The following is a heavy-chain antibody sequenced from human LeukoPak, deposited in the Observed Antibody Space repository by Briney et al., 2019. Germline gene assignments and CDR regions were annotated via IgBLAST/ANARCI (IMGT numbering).Heavy chain of an antibody. CDR1: GGSLSRYY. Sequence: SETLSLTCTVAGGSLSRYYWSWIRQPPGKGLEWIGHIHYSGSTNYNPSLKSRVAISIDTSKNQFSLRLSSVTAVDTAVYYCARVSGAMITTYYGMDVWGQGTTVTVS. CDR2: IHYSGST. V-gene: IGHV4-59*01. J-gene: IGHJ6*02. D-gene: IGHD3-22*01. CDR3: ARVSGAMITTYYGMDV.